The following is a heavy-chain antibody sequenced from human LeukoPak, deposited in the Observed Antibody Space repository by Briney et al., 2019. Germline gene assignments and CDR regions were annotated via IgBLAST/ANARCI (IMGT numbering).Heavy chain of an antibody. CDR3: ARELSDYYDSSGYYYD. Sequence: GGSLRLSCAASGFTFSSYSRNWVRQAPGKGLQAVSYISSSSSTIYYADSVKGRFTISRDNAKNSLYLQMNSLRAEDTAVYHCARELSDYYDSSGYYYDWGQGTLVTVSS. V-gene: IGHV3-48*01. J-gene: IGHJ4*02. CDR2: ISSSSSTI. CDR1: GFTFSSYS. D-gene: IGHD3-22*01.